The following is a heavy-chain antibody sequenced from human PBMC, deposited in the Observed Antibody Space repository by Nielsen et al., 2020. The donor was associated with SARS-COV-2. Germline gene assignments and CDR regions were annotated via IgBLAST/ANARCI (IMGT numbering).Heavy chain of an antibody. D-gene: IGHD3-3*01. CDR1: GFTFSSYW. J-gene: IGHJ1*01. CDR3: ASGGFQH. Sequence: ESLKISCAASGFTFSSYWMSWVRQAPGKGLEWVANIKQDGSEKYYVDSVKGRFTISRDNAKNSLYLQMNSLRAEDTAVYYCASGGFQHWGQGTLVTVSS. CDR2: IKQDGSEK. V-gene: IGHV3-7*03.